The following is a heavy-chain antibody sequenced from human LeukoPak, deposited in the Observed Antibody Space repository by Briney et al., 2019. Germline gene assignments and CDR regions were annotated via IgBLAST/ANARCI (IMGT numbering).Heavy chain of an antibody. J-gene: IGHJ4*02. D-gene: IGHD3-10*01. CDR2: IYTSGST. CDR1: GGSISSYY. Sequence: TSETLSLTCTVSGGSISSYYWSWIRQPAGKGLEWIGRIYTSGSTNYNPSLKSRVTISVDTSKNQFSLKLRSVTAADTAMYYCARGYYSDYFDYWGQGTLVTVSS. CDR3: ARGYYSDYFDY. V-gene: IGHV4-4*07.